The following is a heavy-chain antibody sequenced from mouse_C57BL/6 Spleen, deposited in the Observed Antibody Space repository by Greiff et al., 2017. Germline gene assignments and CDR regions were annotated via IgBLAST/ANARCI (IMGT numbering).Heavy chain of an antibody. V-gene: IGHV5-16*01. J-gene: IGHJ4*01. CDR1: GFTFSDYY. CDR2: INYDGSST. CDR3: AREFYYAMDY. Sequence: EVMLVGSEGGLVQPGSSMKLSCTASGFTFSDYYMAWVRQVPEKGLEWVANINYDGSSTYYLDSLKSRFIISRDNAKNILYLQMSSLKSEDTATYYCAREFYYAMDYWGQGTSVTVSS.